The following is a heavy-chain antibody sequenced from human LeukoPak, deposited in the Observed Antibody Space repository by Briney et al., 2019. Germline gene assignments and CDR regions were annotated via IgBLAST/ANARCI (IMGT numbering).Heavy chain of an antibody. D-gene: IGHD3-3*01. CDR2: ISAYNGNT. J-gene: IGHJ4*02. CDR3: ARASASYDLPFPFNH. Sequence: ASVKVSCKASGYTFTSYGISWVRQAPGQGLEWMGWISAYNGNTNYAQKLQGRVTMTTDTSTSTAYMELRSLRSDDTAVYYCARASASYDLPFPFNHWGQGTLVTVSS. CDR1: GYTFTSYG. V-gene: IGHV1-18*01.